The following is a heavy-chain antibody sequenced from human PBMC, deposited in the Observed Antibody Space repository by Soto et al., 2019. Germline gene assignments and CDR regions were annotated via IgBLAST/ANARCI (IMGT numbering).Heavy chain of an antibody. V-gene: IGHV1-69*13. CDR3: ARATGNTNWFDP. CDR1: GGTFSSYA. Sequence: ASVKVSCKASGGTFSSYAISWVGQAPGQGLEWMGGIIPIFGTANYAQKFQGRVTITADESTSTAYMELSSLRSEDTAVYYCARATGNTNWFDPWGQGTLVTVSS. J-gene: IGHJ5*02. CDR2: IIPIFGTA.